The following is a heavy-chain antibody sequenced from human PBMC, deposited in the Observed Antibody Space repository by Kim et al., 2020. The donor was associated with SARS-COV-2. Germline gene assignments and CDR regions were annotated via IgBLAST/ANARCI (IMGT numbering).Heavy chain of an antibody. CDR1: GFTFSSYW. CDR2: IKQDGSEK. CDR3: ARGGGSSGYDPIYGAYGMDV. V-gene: IGHV3-7*01. Sequence: GGSLRLSCAASGFTFSSYWMSWVRQAPGKGLEWVANIKQDGSEKYYVDSVKGRFTISRDNAKNSLYLQMNSLRAEDTAVYYCARGGGSSGYDPIYGAYGMDVWGQGTTVTVSS. D-gene: IGHD5-12*01. J-gene: IGHJ6*02.